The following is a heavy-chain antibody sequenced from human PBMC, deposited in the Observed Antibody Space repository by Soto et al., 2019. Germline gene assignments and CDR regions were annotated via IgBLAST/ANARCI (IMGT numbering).Heavy chain of an antibody. Sequence: SETLSLTCTVSGGSISSDSYYWGWIRQPPGKGVEWIGSIYYNGSTYYSPSLKSRVSMSVDTSKTQFSLKLSSVTAADTAVYYCARLYPWFDPWGQGTLVTVSS. CDR1: GGSISSDSYY. J-gene: IGHJ5*02. V-gene: IGHV4-39*01. CDR2: IYYNGST. CDR3: ARLYPWFDP.